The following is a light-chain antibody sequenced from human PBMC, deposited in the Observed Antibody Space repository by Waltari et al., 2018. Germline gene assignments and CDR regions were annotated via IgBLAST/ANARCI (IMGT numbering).Light chain of an antibody. CDR1: QSVGTS. Sequence: IQMTQSPSSLTASVGDKVTITCQASQSVGTSLAWYQQKPGKAPRPLIYKASNLESGVPSRFSGTGSGTDFTLTITSLQPEDFATYSCQKFYSLSFTFGPGTKLDIK. CDR3: QKFYSLSFT. CDR2: KAS. V-gene: IGKV1-13*02. J-gene: IGKJ3*01.